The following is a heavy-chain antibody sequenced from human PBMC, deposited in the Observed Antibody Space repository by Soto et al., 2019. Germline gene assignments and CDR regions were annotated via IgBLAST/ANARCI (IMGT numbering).Heavy chain of an antibody. J-gene: IGHJ6*02. CDR1: GYTFTSYA. D-gene: IGHD5-12*01. Sequence: QVQLVQSGAEVKKPGASVKASCKASGYTFTSYAMHWVRQAPGQRLEWMGWINAGNGNTKYSQKFQGRVTITRDTSASTAYMELSSLRSEDTAVYYCARWAVYEHYYYYGMDVWGQGTTVTVSS. CDR2: INAGNGNT. CDR3: ARWAVYEHYYYYGMDV. V-gene: IGHV1-3*01.